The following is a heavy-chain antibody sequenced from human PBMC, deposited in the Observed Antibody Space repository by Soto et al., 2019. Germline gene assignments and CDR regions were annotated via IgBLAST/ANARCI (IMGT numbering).Heavy chain of an antibody. CDR3: VKDAIMASSTYNYFDF. CDR1: GFIPSSYA. CDR2: ISGSGGAT. D-gene: IGHD6-13*01. V-gene: IGHV3-23*01. J-gene: IGHJ4*02. Sequence: GGSLRLSCVVSGFIPSSYAMSWVRQAPGKGLEWVSGISGSGGATSYADSVKGRSTISRDNSKNTLYLQINSLSAEDTAIYYCVKDAIMASSTYNYFDFWGQGSLVIVCS.